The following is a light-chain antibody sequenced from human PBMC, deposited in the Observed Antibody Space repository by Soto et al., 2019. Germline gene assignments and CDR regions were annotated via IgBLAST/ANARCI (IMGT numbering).Light chain of an antibody. V-gene: IGLV2-14*01. CDR3: SSYTSSSTLV. CDR2: DVS. J-gene: IGLJ1*01. CDR1: SSDVGGYNY. Sequence: SALPQPASVSVSPGQSITISCTGTSSDVGGYNYVSWYQQHPGKAPKLMIYDVSNRPSGVSNRFSGSKSGNTASLTISGLQAEDEADYYCSSYTSSSTLVFGNGTKVTVL.